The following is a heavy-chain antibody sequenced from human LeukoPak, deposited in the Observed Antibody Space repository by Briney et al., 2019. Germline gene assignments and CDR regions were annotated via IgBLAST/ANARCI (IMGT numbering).Heavy chain of an antibody. Sequence: ASVKVSCKASGYTFTSYGISWVRQAPGQGLEWMGWISAYNGNTNYAQKLQGRVTMTTDTSTSTAYMELRSLRSDDTAVYYCARTRPAQIRYFDWLPTKGYFDYWGQGTLVTVSS. CDR2: ISAYNGNT. CDR3: ARTRPAQIRYFDWLPTKGYFDY. D-gene: IGHD3-9*01. CDR1: GYTFTSYG. V-gene: IGHV1-18*01. J-gene: IGHJ4*02.